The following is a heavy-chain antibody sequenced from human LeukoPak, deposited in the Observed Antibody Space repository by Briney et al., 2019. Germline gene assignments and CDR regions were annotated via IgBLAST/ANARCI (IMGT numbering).Heavy chain of an antibody. J-gene: IGHJ4*02. CDR1: GYTFTSYG. V-gene: IGHV1-18*01. CDR2: ISAYNGNT. D-gene: IGHD6-6*01. CDR3: ARESLEYSSSSYYFDY. Sequence: GASVKVSCKASGYTFTSYGISWVRRAPGQGLEWMGWISAYNGNTNYAQKLQGRVTMTTDTSTSTAYMELRSLRSDDTAVYYCARESLEYSSSSYYFDYWGQGTLVTVSS.